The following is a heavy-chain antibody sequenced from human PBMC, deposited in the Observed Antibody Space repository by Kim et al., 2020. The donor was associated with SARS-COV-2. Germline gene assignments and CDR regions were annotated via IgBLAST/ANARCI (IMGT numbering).Heavy chain of an antibody. J-gene: IGHJ4*02. D-gene: IGHD3-22*01. Sequence: GGSLRLSCAASGFTFSSYAMHWVRQAPGKGLEWVAVISYDGSNKYYADSVKGRFTISRDNSKNTLYLQMNSLRAEDTAVYYCARDLYDSSLSAYIFDYWGQGTLVTVSS. V-gene: IGHV3-30-3*01. CDR2: ISYDGSNK. CDR3: ARDLYDSSLSAYIFDY. CDR1: GFTFSSYA.